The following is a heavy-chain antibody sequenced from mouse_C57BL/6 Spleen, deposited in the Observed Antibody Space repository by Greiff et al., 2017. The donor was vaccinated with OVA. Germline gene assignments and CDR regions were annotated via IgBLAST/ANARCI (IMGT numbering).Heavy chain of an antibody. Sequence: QVQLQQPGAELVRPGSSVKLSCKASGYTFTSYWMHWVKQRPIQGLEWIGNIDPSDSATHYNQKFKDKATLTVDKSSSTAYMQLSSLTSEDSAVYYGARGITTVVATDWYFDVWGTGTTVTVSS. CDR2: IDPSDSAT. CDR1: GYTFTSYW. D-gene: IGHD1-1*01. CDR3: ARGITTVVATDWYFDV. V-gene: IGHV1-52*01. J-gene: IGHJ1*03.